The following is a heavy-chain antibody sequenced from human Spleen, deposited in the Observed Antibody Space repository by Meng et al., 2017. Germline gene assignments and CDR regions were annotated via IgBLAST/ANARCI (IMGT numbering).Heavy chain of an antibody. CDR1: GYSFTAYW. CDR2: IDPKSGGT. V-gene: IGHV1-2*06. J-gene: IGHJ4*02. Sequence: QGDLGQCGPEVTKPGASVKVSCKVSGYSFTAYWIHWVRQVPGQGLEWMGRIDPKSGGTQYAQKFQGRVTMTGDTSISTAYMELSRLRFDDTAVFYCVRDEDISAAGKLFGDYWGRGTLVTVSS. D-gene: IGHD6-13*01. CDR3: VRDEDISAAGKLFGDY.